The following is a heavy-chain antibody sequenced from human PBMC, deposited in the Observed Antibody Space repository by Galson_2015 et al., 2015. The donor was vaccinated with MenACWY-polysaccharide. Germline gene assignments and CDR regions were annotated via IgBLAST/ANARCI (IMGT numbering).Heavy chain of an antibody. CDR3: ARAIAVAGQRRDFDL. J-gene: IGHJ2*01. Sequence: QVQLQESGPGLVKPSETLSLTCTVSGGSISSYYWNWIRQPPGKGLEWVGYINYSGSTNHNPSLKSRVTMSVDTSKNQSSLNLTSVTDADTAVYYCARAIAVAGQRRDFDLWGRGTLVTVSS. CDR1: GGSISSYY. V-gene: IGHV4-59*01. CDR2: INYSGST. D-gene: IGHD6-19*01.